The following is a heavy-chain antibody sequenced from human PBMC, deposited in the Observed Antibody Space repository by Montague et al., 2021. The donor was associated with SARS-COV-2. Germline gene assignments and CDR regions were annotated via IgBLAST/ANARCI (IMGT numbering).Heavy chain of an antibody. V-gene: IGHV3-21*01. D-gene: IGHD2-15*01. Sequence: SLRLSCAASGFTFSSFSMNLVRQAPGKGLEWVAIIGSSSSYMYYSDSXKGRFTISRDNAKNSLYLQMNSLRGDDTAIYYCAREAAPQYCAGGSCYQPEDFWGQGTQVTVSS. CDR3: AREAAPQYCAGGSCYQPEDF. J-gene: IGHJ4*02. CDR1: GFTFSSFS. CDR2: IGSSSSYM.